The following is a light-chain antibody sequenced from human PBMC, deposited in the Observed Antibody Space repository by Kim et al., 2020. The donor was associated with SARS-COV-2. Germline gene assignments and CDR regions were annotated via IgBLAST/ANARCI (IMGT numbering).Light chain of an antibody. V-gene: IGLV1-44*01. CDR1: SSNIGSNT. CDR2: SNN. Sequence: PRQRVTFSCSGSSSNIGSNTVNWYQQLPGTAPKLLIYSNNQRPSGVPDRFSGSKSGTSASLAISGLQSEDEADYYCAAWDDSLNGLFGGGTKLTVL. J-gene: IGLJ2*01. CDR3: AAWDDSLNGL.